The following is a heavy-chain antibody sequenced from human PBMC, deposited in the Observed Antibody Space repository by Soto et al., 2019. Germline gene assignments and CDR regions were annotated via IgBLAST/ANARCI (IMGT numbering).Heavy chain of an antibody. CDR2: ISSGSGDNT. CDR1: GFSFSNHA. Sequence: EVQLLESGGGFVQPGGSLRLSCAASGFSFSNHAMSWVRQAPGKGLEWVSGISSGSGDNTYYAASVKGRFTISRDNSKSTLYLQMNSLRAEDTALDDCAKRFTLCGVVKLCPDVDGWGQGTLVIVSS. J-gene: IGHJ4*02. V-gene: IGHV3-23*01. CDR3: AKRFTLCGVVKLCPDVDG. D-gene: IGHD3-3*01.